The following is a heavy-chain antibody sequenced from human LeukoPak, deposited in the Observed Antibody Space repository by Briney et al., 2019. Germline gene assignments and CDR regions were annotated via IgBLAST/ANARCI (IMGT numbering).Heavy chain of an antibody. CDR2: INHSGST. Sequence: PSETLSLTCAVYGGSFSGYYWSWIRQPPGKGLEWIGEINHSGSTNYNPSLKSRVTISVDTSKNQFSLKLSSVTAADTAVYYCARGVVVAGPNYFDYWGQGPLVTVSS. V-gene: IGHV4-34*01. CDR1: GGSFSGYY. CDR3: ARGVVVAGPNYFDY. J-gene: IGHJ4*02. D-gene: IGHD2-15*01.